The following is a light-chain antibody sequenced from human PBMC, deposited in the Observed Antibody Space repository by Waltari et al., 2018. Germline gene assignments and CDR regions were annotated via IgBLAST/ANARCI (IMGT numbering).Light chain of an antibody. CDR3: QQHGTLPAT. CDR1: QTVGSSS. V-gene: IGKV3-20*01. Sequence: EIVLKQSPGTASLSPGERVTLYCRASQTVGSSSLAWYQQKPGQAPRLVIYRASRSATGIPDSFSGSWSGTDFSLTISRLEPEDFAVYYCQQHGTLPATFGQGTKVEIK. J-gene: IGKJ1*01. CDR2: RAS.